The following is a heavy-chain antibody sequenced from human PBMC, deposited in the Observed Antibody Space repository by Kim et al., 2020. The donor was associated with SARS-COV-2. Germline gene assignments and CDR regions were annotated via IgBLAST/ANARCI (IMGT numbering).Heavy chain of an antibody. D-gene: IGHD6-13*01. CDR3: ARDQTAAGPTTFDY. Sequence: GGSLRLSCTASGFTFSTYWMHWVRQAPGKGPVWVSRLNPDETNIRYADSVKGRFTVSRDNAKNTLYLQMNSLRVEDTAVYYCARDQTAAGPTTFDYWDQG. CDR2: LNPDETNI. CDR1: GFTFSTYW. J-gene: IGHJ4*02. V-gene: IGHV3-74*01.